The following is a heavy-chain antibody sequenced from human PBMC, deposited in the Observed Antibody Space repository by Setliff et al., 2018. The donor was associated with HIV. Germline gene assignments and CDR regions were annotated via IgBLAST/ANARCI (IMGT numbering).Heavy chain of an antibody. CDR2: MYCSGST. CDR1: GGSISGSSYY. V-gene: IGHV4-39*02. J-gene: IGHJ4*02. CDR3: VFGLRFSPFDN. D-gene: IGHD5-12*01. Sequence: SETLSLTCIVSGGSISGSSYYWGWIRQSPGKGLEWIGNMYCSGSTYYNPSLKSRVTISVDTSKNHLSLKLTSVTAADTGLYYCVFGLRFSPFDNWGQGTLVTVSS.